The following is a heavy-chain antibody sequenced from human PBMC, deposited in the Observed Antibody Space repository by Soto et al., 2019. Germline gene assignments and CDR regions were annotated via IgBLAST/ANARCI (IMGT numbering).Heavy chain of an antibody. J-gene: IGHJ5*02. CDR1: GDSISSTY. Sequence: ETLSLTCTVSGDSISSTYWSWVRQPAGRGLEWIGRIYSSGGNNYNPSLESRVTMSVDTSKNQFSLTLRSVTAADTAVYFCARGYESGYTFGHDLWGQGTLVTVSS. V-gene: IGHV4-4*07. D-gene: IGHD3-3*01. CDR3: ARGYESGYTFGHDL. CDR2: IYSSGGN.